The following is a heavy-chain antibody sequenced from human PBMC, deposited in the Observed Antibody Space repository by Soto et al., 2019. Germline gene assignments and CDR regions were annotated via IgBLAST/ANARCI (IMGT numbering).Heavy chain of an antibody. CDR3: ASVDYGDYYAGYYYYGMDV. J-gene: IGHJ6*02. CDR1: GGTFSSYA. Sequence: QVQLVQSGAEVKKPGSSVKVSCKASGGTFSSYAISWVRQAPGQGLEWMGGIIPIFGTANYAQKFQGRVTITADESKSTAYMEVSSLRSEDTAVYYCASVDYGDYYAGYYYYGMDVWGQGTTVTVSS. V-gene: IGHV1-69*01. D-gene: IGHD4-17*01. CDR2: IIPIFGTA.